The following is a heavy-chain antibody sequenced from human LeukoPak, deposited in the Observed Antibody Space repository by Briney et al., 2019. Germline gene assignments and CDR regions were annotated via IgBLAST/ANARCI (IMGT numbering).Heavy chain of an antibody. J-gene: IGHJ4*02. Sequence: GASVKVSCKASGYTFTGYYMHWVRQAPGQGLEWMGWINPNSGGTNYAQKFQGRVTMTRDTSISTAYMELSRLRSDDTAVYYCARESMTTVTTGYDYWGQGTLVTVSS. CDR1: GYTFTGYY. V-gene: IGHV1-2*02. D-gene: IGHD4-17*01. CDR2: INPNSGGT. CDR3: ARESMTTVTTGYDY.